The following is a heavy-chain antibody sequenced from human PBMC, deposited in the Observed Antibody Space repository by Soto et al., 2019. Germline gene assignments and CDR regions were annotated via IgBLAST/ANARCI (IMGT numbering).Heavy chain of an antibody. D-gene: IGHD6-6*01. Sequence: SETLSLTCAVSGGSISSGGYSWSWIRQPPGKGLEWIGYIYHSGSTYYNPSLKSRVTISVDRSKNQFSLKLSSVTAADTAVYYCAISSSSMGWFDPWGQGTLVTVSS. CDR3: AISSSSMGWFDP. J-gene: IGHJ5*02. V-gene: IGHV4-30-2*01. CDR2: IYHSGST. CDR1: GGSISSGGYS.